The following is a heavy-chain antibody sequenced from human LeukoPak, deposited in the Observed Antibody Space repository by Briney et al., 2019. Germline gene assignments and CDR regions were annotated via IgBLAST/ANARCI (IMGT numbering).Heavy chain of an antibody. D-gene: IGHD6-13*01. CDR3: ARDMSFATAGLDY. CDR1: GGSISSYY. V-gene: IGHV4-59*01. Sequence: SETLSLTCTVSGGSISSYYWSWIRQPPGKGLEWIGNIYDSGSTNYNPSLKSRVTISVDTSKNQFSLRLSSVTAADTAVYYCARDMSFATAGLDYWGQGTPVTVSS. J-gene: IGHJ4*02. CDR2: IYDSGST.